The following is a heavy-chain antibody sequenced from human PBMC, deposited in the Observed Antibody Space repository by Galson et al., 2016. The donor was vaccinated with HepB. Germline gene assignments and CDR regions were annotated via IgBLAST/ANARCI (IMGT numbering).Heavy chain of an antibody. CDR3: ARVDHRISSNYGMDV. CDR2: IYYTGST. Sequence: ETLSLTCSVSGGSISSDYWSWIRQPPGKGLEWIGYIYYTGSTNYNPSLKNRVTMSVDTSKNQFSLKLTSVTAADTAVYYCARVDHRISSNYGMDVWGQGTTVTVS. V-gene: IGHV4-59*01. J-gene: IGHJ6*02. CDR1: GGSISSDY. D-gene: IGHD1-14*01.